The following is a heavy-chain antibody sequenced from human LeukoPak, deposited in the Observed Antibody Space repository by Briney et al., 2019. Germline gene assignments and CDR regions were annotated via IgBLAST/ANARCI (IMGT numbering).Heavy chain of an antibody. CDR1: GFTFSSYS. Sequence: GGSLRLSCAASGFTFSSYSMNWVRQAPGKGLGWVSSISSSSSYIYYADSVKGRFTISRDNAKNSLYLQMNSLRAEDTAVYYCARDQERIDAFDIWGQGTMVTVSS. CDR2: ISSSSSYI. CDR3: ARDQERIDAFDI. D-gene: IGHD2-15*01. J-gene: IGHJ3*02. V-gene: IGHV3-21*01.